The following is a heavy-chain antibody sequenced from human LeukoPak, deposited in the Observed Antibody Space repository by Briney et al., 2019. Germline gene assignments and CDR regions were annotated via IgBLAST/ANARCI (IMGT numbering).Heavy chain of an antibody. V-gene: IGHV4-39*07. CDR3: ASFHIAVAGYFDY. CDR2: IYYSGNT. J-gene: IGHJ4*02. Sequence: SETLSLTCTVSGGSLNTFSYFWDWIRQPPGKGLEWVGTIYYSGNTYYNPSLKSRVTISVDTSKNQFSLKLNSVTAADTAVYYCASFHIAVAGYFDYWGQGTLVTVSS. D-gene: IGHD6-19*01. CDR1: GGSLNTFSYF.